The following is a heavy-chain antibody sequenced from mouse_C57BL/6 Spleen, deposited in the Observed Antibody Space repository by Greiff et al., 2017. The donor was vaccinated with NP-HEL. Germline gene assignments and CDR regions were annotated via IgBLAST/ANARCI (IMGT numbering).Heavy chain of an antibody. D-gene: IGHD3-3*01. CDR1: GYAFSSSW. J-gene: IGHJ4*01. Sequence: VKLMESGPELVKPGASVKISCKASGYAFSSSWMNWVKQRPGKGLEWIGRIYPGDGDTNYNGKFKGKATLTADKSSSTAYMQLSSLTSEDSAVYFCARSARAAMAYWGQGTSVTVSS. V-gene: IGHV1-82*01. CDR2: IYPGDGDT. CDR3: ARSARAAMAY.